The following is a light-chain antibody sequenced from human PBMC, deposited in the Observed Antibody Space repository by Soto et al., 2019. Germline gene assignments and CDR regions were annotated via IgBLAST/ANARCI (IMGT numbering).Light chain of an antibody. Sequence: IQMTQSPSTLSASVGDRVTITCRASQGISSWLAWYQQKPGKAPQLPIYEASSLESGVPSRFSGSGSGTEFTLTIGGLQPDDFATYYCQQFNSYPITFGQGTRLEIK. CDR1: QGISSW. CDR2: EAS. CDR3: QQFNSYPIT. J-gene: IGKJ5*01. V-gene: IGKV1-5*01.